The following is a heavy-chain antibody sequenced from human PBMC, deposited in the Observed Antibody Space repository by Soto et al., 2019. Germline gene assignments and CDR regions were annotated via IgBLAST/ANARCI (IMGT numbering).Heavy chain of an antibody. CDR2: IYHSGAT. Sequence: QVQLQESGPGLVQPSQTLSLTCSVSGASISSVGYYWTWIRQHPGEGLEWIGYIYHSGATYYNPSPKSRLSISVETSKNQFSLRLSSVTAADTAVYYCGSFSDRITPATIVDWGQGTLVTVSS. CDR1: GASISSVGYY. CDR3: GSFSDRITPATIVD. J-gene: IGHJ4*02. D-gene: IGHD2-2*02. V-gene: IGHV4-31*03.